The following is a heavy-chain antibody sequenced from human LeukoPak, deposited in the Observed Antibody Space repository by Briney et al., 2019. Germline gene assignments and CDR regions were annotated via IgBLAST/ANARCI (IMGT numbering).Heavy chain of an antibody. CDR1: GGTFSSYA. CDR3: ATKPHKAARRYGGYYYYMDV. CDR2: IIPIFGTA. J-gene: IGHJ6*03. Sequence: SVKVSCKASGGTFSSYAISWVRQAPGQGLEWMGGIIPIFGTANYSQKFQGRVTTTADESTSTAYMELSSLRSEDTAVYYCATKPHKAARRYGGYYYYMDVWGKGTTVTVSS. V-gene: IGHV1-69*13. D-gene: IGHD2-15*01.